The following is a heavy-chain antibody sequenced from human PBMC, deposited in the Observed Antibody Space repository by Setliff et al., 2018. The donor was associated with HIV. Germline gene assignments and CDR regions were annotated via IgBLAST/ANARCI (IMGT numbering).Heavy chain of an antibody. J-gene: IGHJ3*02. CDR1: GYTFTSYG. D-gene: IGHD1-26*01. CDR2: ISAYNGNT. Sequence: GATVKVSCKASGYTFTSYGISWVRQAPGQGLEWMGWISAYNGNTNYAQKLQGRVTMTTDTSTSTAYMELRSLRSDDTAVYYCARGDSGSYPQQGAFDIWGQGTMVTVSS. CDR3: ARGDSGSYPQQGAFDI. V-gene: IGHV1-18*01.